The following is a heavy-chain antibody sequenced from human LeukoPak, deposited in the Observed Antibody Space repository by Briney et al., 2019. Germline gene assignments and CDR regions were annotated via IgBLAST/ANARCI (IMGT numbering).Heavy chain of an antibody. CDR2: INSGSCNI. Sequence: GGSLRLSCAACGCSFSAYSMNWLRQAAGKGLEGFSYINSGSCNISYAYSVKGRFIISRDNAKTSLYLQMNSLRVEDTAVYYCARDSIYAFDIWGQGTMVTVSS. J-gene: IGHJ3*02. V-gene: IGHV3-48*01. CDR1: GCSFSAYS. CDR3: ARDSIYAFDI. D-gene: IGHD3-16*02.